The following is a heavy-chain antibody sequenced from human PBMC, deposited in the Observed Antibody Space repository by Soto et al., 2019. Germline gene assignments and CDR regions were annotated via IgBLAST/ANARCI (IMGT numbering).Heavy chain of an antibody. CDR2: INLNSGDT. V-gene: IGHV1-2*02. D-gene: IGHD5-12*01. Sequence: ASVKVSCKTSGDTFTDSSMHWVRQAPGQGLEWMGWINLNSGDTNYAEKFRGRVTMTRDTSIITAYMELTRLKSDDTAVYYCARDLRGYDLYGPDPWGQGTLVTVSS. J-gene: IGHJ5*02. CDR1: GDTFTDSS. CDR3: ARDLRGYDLYGPDP.